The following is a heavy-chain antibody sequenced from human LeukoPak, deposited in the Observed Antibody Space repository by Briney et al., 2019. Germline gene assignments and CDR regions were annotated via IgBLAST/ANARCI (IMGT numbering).Heavy chain of an antibody. CDR2: ISGSGGST. CDR1: GFTFSSYA. J-gene: IGHJ4*02. Sequence: GGSLRLSCAASGFTFSSYAMSWVRQAPGKGLEGVSAISGSGGSTYYADSVKGRFTISRDNSKNTLYLQMNSLRAEDTAVYYCAKAERVYYDILTGYYSPEYWGQGTLVTVSS. CDR3: AKAERVYYDILTGYYSPEY. D-gene: IGHD3-9*01. V-gene: IGHV3-23*01.